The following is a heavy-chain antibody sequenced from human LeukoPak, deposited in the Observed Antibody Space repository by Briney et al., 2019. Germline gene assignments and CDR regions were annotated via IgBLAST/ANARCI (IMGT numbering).Heavy chain of an antibody. D-gene: IGHD1-26*01. J-gene: IGHJ4*02. CDR3: ARDLGSPAGVDY. CDR2: IYSGGST. Sequence: GGSLRLSCAASGFTVSSNYMSWVRQAPGKGLEWVSVIYSGGSTYYADPVKGRFTISRDNSKNTLYLQMNSLRAEDTAVYYCARDLGSPAGVDYWGQGTLVTVSS. V-gene: IGHV3-66*02. CDR1: GFTVSSNY.